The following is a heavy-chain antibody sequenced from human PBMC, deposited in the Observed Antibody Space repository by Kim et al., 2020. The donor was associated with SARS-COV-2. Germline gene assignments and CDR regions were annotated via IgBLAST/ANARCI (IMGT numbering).Heavy chain of an antibody. J-gene: IGHJ4*02. CDR1: GFTFSDYY. CDR3: ARAQLTAMVYDY. D-gene: IGHD5-18*01. V-gene: IGHV3-11*06. CDR2: ISSSSSYT. Sequence: GGSLRLSCAASGFTFSDYYMSWIRQAPGKGLEWVSYISSSSSYTNYADSVKGRFTISRDNAKNSLYLQMNSLRAEDTAVYYCARAQLTAMVYDYWGQGTLVTVSS.